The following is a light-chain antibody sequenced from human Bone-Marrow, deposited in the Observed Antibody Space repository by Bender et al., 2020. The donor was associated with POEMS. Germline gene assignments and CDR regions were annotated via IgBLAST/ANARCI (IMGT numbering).Light chain of an antibody. CDR1: SSDVGGFNY. Sequence: QSALTQPASVSGSPGQSVTISCTGTSSDVGGFNYVSWYQQHPGKAPKLMIYEVINRPSGVPDRFSGSKSGNTASLTVSGLQAEDEADYYCSSYAGSNNFRVFGGGTKLTVL. V-gene: IGLV2-8*01. CDR2: EVI. J-gene: IGLJ3*02. CDR3: SSYAGSNNFRV.